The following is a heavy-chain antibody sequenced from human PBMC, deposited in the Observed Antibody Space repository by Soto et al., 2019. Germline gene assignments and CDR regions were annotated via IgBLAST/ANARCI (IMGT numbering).Heavy chain of an antibody. CDR2: IYPGDSDT. D-gene: IGHD6-13*01. CDR1: GYSFTSYL. Sequence: LGESLKISFKGSGYSFTSYLIGWVRQMPGKGLEWMGIIYPGDSDTRYSPSFQGQVTISADKSIRTAYLKWSSLKASDTAMYYCARHSGGSSWPPLLGMDVWGQGTTVTVSS. CDR3: ARHSGGSSWPPLLGMDV. J-gene: IGHJ6*02. V-gene: IGHV5-51*01.